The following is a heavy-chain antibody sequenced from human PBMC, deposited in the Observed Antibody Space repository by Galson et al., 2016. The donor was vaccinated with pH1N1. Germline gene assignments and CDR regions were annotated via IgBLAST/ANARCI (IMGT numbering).Heavy chain of an antibody. Sequence: SVKVSCKASGGTFNSDSINWVRQAPGQGLEWMGGIIPLSDAAKYPQKFPGRVTITTDRSTRTTYMVMSSLRYEDTAVYFCAKWGGRNAFEICGQGTMITVSS. J-gene: IGHJ3*02. CDR3: AKWGGRNAFEI. D-gene: IGHD3-16*01. CDR2: IIPLSDAA. V-gene: IGHV1-69*05. CDR1: GGTFNSDS.